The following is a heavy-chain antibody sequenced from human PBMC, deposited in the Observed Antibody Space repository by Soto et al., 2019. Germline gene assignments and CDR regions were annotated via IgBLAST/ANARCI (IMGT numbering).Heavy chain of an antibody. Sequence: SATLSLTCTVSGGSISSSSYYGGWIRQPPGKGLEWIGSIYYSGSTYYNPPLKSRVTISVDTSKNQFSLKLSSVTAADTAVYYFARRGYSGYDYGGDYYYGMDVWGQGTTVTVSS. CDR1: GGSISSSSYY. J-gene: IGHJ6*02. D-gene: IGHD5-12*01. CDR3: ARRGYSGYDYGGDYYYGMDV. CDR2: IYYSGST. V-gene: IGHV4-39*01.